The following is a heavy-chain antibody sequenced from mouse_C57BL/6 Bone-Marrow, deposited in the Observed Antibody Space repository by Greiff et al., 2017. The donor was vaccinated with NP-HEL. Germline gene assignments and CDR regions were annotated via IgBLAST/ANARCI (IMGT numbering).Heavy chain of an antibody. CDR3: AREGRYSNLYWYFDV. V-gene: IGHV1-19*01. J-gene: IGHJ1*03. CDR2: INPYNGGT. Sequence: EVKLQQSGPVLVKPGASVKMSCKASGYTFTDYYMNWVKQSHGKSLEWIGVINPYNGGTSYNQKFKGKATLTVDKSSSTAYMELNSLTSEDSAVYYCAREGRYSNLYWYFDVWGTGTTVTVAS. CDR1: GYTFTDYY. D-gene: IGHD2-5*01.